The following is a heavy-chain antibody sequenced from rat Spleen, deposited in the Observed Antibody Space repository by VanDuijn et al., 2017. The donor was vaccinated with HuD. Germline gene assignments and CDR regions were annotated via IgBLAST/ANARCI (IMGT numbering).Heavy chain of an antibody. CDR1: GFTFSPFA. Sequence: EVQLVESGGGLVQPGRSLKLSCAASGFTFSPFAMAWVRQAPKKGLEWVATINYDGSSNYYRDSVKGRFTISRDNAKSTLYLQMDSLRSEDTATYYCARHGAEGIVSPDYWGQGVMVTVSS. D-gene: IGHD1-11*01. V-gene: IGHV5-7*01. CDR3: ARHGAEGIVSPDY. J-gene: IGHJ2*01. CDR2: INYDGSSN.